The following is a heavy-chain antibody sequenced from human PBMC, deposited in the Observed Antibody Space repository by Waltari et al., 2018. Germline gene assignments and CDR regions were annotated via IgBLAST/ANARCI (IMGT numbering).Heavy chain of an antibody. V-gene: IGHV3-73*01. J-gene: IGHJ4*02. Sequence: EVQLVESGGGLVQPGGSLKLSCAASGFTFSGSAMHWVRQASGKGLEWVGRIRSKANSEATAYAASVKGRFTISRDDSKNTAYLQMNSLKTEDTAVYYCTRQGDYWGQGTLVTVSS. CDR2: IRSKANSEAT. CDR1: GFTFSGSA. CDR3: TRQGDY.